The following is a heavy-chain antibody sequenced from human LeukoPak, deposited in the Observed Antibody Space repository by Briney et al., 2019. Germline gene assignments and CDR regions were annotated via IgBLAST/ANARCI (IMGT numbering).Heavy chain of an antibody. CDR1: GFTVSSKY. J-gene: IGHJ4*02. Sequence: GGSLRLSCAVSGFTVSSKYMSWVRQAPGKGLEWVSTIKGSGESTWYADSVKGRFTISRDNSKNTLYLQMNSLTAEDTAVYFCAKDHDSHGYHTSDSWGQGTLVTVSS. CDR3: AKDHDSHGYHTSDS. CDR2: IKGSGEST. V-gene: IGHV3-23*01. D-gene: IGHD3-22*01.